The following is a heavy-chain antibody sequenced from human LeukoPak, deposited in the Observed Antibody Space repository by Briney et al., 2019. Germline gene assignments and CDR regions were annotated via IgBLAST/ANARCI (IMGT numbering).Heavy chain of an antibody. D-gene: IGHD3-3*01. V-gene: IGHV4-59*12. CDR2: IYYSGST. CDR3: ARTGNFWSGYYGAVDV. CDR1: GGSISSYY. J-gene: IGHJ6*02. Sequence: SETLSLTCTVSGGSISSYYWSWIRQPPGKGLEWTGYIYYSGSTNYNPSLKSRVTISVDTSKNQFSLKLSSVTAADTAVYYCARTGNFWSGYYGAVDVWGQGTTVTVSS.